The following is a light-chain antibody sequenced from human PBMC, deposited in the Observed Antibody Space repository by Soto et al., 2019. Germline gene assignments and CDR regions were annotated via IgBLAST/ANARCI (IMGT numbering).Light chain of an antibody. V-gene: IGKV3D-7*01. Sequence: EVVLTQSPATLSLSPGEGATLSCRVSQSISSSYLSWYQQRPGQAPRLLIYGASTRATGIPARFSGSGRGSGTDFTLTIGSLQPEDFAVYYCQQDYNLPITFGQGTRLEIK. CDR3: QQDYNLPIT. CDR2: GAS. CDR1: QSISSSY. J-gene: IGKJ5*01.